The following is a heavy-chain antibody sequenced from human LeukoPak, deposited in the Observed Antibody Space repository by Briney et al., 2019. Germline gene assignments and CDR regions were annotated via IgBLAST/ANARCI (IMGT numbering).Heavy chain of an antibody. D-gene: IGHD3-22*01. J-gene: IGHJ4*02. CDR3: ARHSYYYDSSGSYYYFDY. CDR1: GGSISSSSYY. V-gene: IGHV4-39*01. CDR2: IYYSGST. Sequence: SETLSLTCTVSGGSISSSSYYWGWLRQPPGKGLEWIGSIYYSGSTYYNPSLKSRVTISVDTSKSQFSLKLSSVTAADAAVYYCARHSYYYDSSGSYYYFDYWGQGTLVTVSS.